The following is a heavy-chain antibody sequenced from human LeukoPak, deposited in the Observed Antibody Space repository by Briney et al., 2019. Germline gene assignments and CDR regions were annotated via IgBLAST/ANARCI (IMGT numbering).Heavy chain of an antibody. D-gene: IGHD6-19*01. Sequence: GGSLRLSCAASGFTFSSYAMHWVRQAPGKGLEWVAVISYDGSNKYYADSVKGRFTISRDNSKNTLYLQMNSLRAEDTAVYYCARVAPIAVAGTDYYYMDVWGKGTTVTVSS. CDR1: GFTFSSYA. CDR2: ISYDGSNK. J-gene: IGHJ6*03. V-gene: IGHV3-30*04. CDR3: ARVAPIAVAGTDYYYMDV.